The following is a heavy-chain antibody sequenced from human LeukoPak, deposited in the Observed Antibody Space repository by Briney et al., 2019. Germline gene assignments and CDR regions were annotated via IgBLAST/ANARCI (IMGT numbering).Heavy chain of an antibody. D-gene: IGHD1/OR15-1a*01. J-gene: IGHJ4*02. CDR3: AKDQQGSRRDYFDY. CDR2: ISGSGGST. V-gene: IGHV3-23*01. CDR1: GFTFSSYA. Sequence: GRSLRLSCAASGFTFSSYAMSWVRQAPGQGLEWVSAISGSGGSTYYADSVKGRFTISRDNSKNTLYLQMNSLRAEDTAVYYCAKDQQGSRRDYFDYWGQGTLVTVSS.